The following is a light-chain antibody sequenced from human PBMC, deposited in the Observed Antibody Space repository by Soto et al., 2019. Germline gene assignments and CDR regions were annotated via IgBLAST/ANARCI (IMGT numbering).Light chain of an antibody. CDR2: DVS. CDR1: SSDVGGYNY. V-gene: IGLV2-14*03. Sequence: QSALTQPASVSGSPGESITISCTGTSSDVGGYNYVSWYQQHPGKAPKLMIYDVSNRPSGVSNRLSGSKSGNTASLTISGLQAEDEAHYYCFSYTSSGTMIFGGGTKLTVL. J-gene: IGLJ2*01. CDR3: FSYTSSGTMI.